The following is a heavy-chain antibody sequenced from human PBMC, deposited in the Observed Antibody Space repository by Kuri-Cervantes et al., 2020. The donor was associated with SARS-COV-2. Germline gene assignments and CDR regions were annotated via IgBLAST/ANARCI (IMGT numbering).Heavy chain of an antibody. Sequence: GESLKISCAASGFTFSSYAMSWVRQAPGKGLEWVSAISGSGGSTYYADSVKGRFTISRDNSKNTLYLQMNSLRAEDTAVYYCARAGWYSKYYYYGMDVWGQGNTV. J-gene: IGHJ6*01. CDR2: ISGSGGST. D-gene: IGHD2-15*01. CDR3: ARAGWYSKYYYYGMDV. V-gene: IGHV3-23*01. CDR1: GFTFSSYA.